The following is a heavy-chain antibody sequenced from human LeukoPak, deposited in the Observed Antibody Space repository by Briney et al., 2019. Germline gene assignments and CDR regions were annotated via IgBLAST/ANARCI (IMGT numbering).Heavy chain of an antibody. J-gene: IGHJ4*02. CDR1: GYSFTSYW. D-gene: IGHD3-22*01. CDR2: IYPGDSDT. V-gene: IGHV5-51*01. Sequence: GESLKISCKGSGYSFTSYWIGWVRQMPGKGLEWMGIIYPGDSDTRYSPSFQGQVSISVDESISTASLQWNSLKASDTAMYYCVRTYDRSGHYYPDYWGQGTLVTVSS. CDR3: VRTYDRSGHYYPDY.